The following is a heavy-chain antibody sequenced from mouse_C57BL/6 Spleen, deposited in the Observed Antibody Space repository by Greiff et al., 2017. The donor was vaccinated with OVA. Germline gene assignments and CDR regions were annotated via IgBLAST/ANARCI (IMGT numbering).Heavy chain of an antibody. CDR1: GYTFTSYG. CDR2: IYPRSGNT. J-gene: IGHJ3*01. D-gene: IGHD1-1*01. CDR3: ASYYYGSRKFAY. V-gene: IGHV1-81*01. Sequence: VQLVESGAELARPGASVKLSCKASGYTFTSYGISWVKQRTGQGLEWIGEIYPRSGNTYYNEKFKGKATLTADKSSSTAYMELRSLTSEDSAVYFCASYYYGSRKFAYWGQGTLVTVSA.